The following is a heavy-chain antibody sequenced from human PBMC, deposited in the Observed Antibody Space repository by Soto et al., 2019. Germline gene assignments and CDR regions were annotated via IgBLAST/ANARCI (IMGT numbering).Heavy chain of an antibody. CDR2: IIPIFGTA. Sequence: QVQLVQSGAEVKKPGSSVKVSCKASGGTFSSYAISWVRQAPGQGLEWMGGIIPIFGTANYAQKFQGRVTITADKSTSTAYMELSSLRSEDTALYYCARSGYDSSGYYLTFNWFDPWGQGTLVTVSS. V-gene: IGHV1-69*06. D-gene: IGHD3-22*01. J-gene: IGHJ5*02. CDR3: ARSGYDSSGYYLTFNWFDP. CDR1: GGTFSSYA.